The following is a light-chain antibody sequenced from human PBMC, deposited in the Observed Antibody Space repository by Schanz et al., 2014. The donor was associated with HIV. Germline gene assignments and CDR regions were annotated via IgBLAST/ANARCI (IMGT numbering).Light chain of an antibody. J-gene: IGKJ4*01. CDR2: AAS. V-gene: IGKV1-9*01. CDR3: QQPASYPLT. CDR1: QGIRSY. Sequence: IQLTQSPSSLSASVGDRVTITCRASQGIRSYLAWYQQKPGKAPKLLIYAASTLQSGVPSRFSGSGSGTDFTRTISSLQPEDCATYYCQQPASYPLTFGGGTKVQI.